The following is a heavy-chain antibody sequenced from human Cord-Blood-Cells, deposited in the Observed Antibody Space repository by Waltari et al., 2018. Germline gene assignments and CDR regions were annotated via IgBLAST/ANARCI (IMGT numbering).Heavy chain of an antibody. CDR1: GGSFSGYY. CDR3: ARGGSRSYGHWFDP. D-gene: IGHD1-26*01. CDR2: IYHSGST. Sequence: QVQLQQWGAGLLKPSETLSLTCAVYGGSFSGYYWRWCRQPPGKGLEWIGEIYHSGSTNYNPSLKSRVTISVDTSKNQFSLKLSSVTAADTAVYYCARGGSRSYGHWFDPWGQGTLVTVSS. V-gene: IGHV4-34*01. J-gene: IGHJ5*02.